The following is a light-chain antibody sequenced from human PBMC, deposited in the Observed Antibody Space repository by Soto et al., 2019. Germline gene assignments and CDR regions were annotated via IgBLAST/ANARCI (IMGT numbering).Light chain of an antibody. Sequence: DIQMTQSPSTLPASVGDRVTITCRASQSISNWLAWYQQKPGKAPKLLIYKASTLKSGVPSRFSGSGSGTEFTLTISSLQPDDFATYYCQHYNSYSEAFGLGTKVDIK. CDR3: QHYNSYSEA. J-gene: IGKJ1*01. CDR1: QSISNW. CDR2: KAS. V-gene: IGKV1-5*03.